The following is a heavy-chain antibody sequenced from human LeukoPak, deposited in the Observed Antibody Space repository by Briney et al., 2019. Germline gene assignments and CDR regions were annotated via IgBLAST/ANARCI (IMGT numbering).Heavy chain of an antibody. CDR1: GGSFSGYY. V-gene: IGHV4-34*01. D-gene: IGHD3-10*01. CDR3: ARGINYYGSGSYWYYYYYMDV. Sequence: SETLSLTCAVYGGSFSGYYWSWIRQPPGKGLEWIGEINHSGSTNYNPSLKSRVTISVDTSKNQFSLKLGSVTAADTAVYYCARGINYYGSGSYWYYYYYMDVWGKGTTVTVSS. J-gene: IGHJ6*03. CDR2: INHSGST.